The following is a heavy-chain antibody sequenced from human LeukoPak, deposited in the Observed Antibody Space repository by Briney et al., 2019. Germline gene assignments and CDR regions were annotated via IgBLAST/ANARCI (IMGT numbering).Heavy chain of an antibody. V-gene: IGHV1-2*02. CDR2: INPNSGGT. J-gene: IGHJ4*02. Sequence: ASVKVSCKTSGYTFTNSFMHWVRQAPGQGLEWMGWINPNSGGTYYAQKFQGRVAMTRDTAISTVYMELSRLTSGDTAVYYCARDHLGYHGFGGFWGLGTLVSVSS. CDR3: ARDHLGYHGFGGF. D-gene: IGHD5-12*01. CDR1: GYTFTNSF.